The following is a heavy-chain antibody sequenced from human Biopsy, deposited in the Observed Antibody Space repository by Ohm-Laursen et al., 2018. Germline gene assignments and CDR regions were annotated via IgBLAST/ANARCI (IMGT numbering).Heavy chain of an antibody. Sequence: SLRLSCAASGFSFSSYGMHWVRQAPGKGLEWVAVLWYDGTNKYYADSVKGRFTISRDNSKNTLYLQMNSLKAEDTAMYYCARPTNARAGGAPFDIWGQGTMVTVSS. V-gene: IGHV3-33*01. D-gene: IGHD1-1*01. CDR3: ARPTNARAGGAPFDI. CDR2: LWYDGTNK. CDR1: GFSFSSYG. J-gene: IGHJ3*02.